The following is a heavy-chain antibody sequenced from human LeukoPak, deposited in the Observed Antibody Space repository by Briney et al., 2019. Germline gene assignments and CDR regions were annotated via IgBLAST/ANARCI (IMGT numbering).Heavy chain of an antibody. CDR3: AKRKQWGLYYFDY. J-gene: IGHJ4*02. D-gene: IGHD6-19*01. CDR2: ISGSGGST. V-gene: IGHV3-23*01. CDR1: GFTFSSYA. Sequence: GGFLRLSCAASGFTFSSYAMSWVRQAPGKGLEWVSAISGSGGSTYYADSVKGRFTISRDNSKNTLYLQMNSLRAEDTAVYYCAKRKQWGLYYFDYWGQGTLVTVSS.